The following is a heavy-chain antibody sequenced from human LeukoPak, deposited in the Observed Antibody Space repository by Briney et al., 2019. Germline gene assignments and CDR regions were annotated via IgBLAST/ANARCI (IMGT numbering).Heavy chain of an antibody. J-gene: IGHJ5*02. CDR3: AREEGGSMQLWLESGFDL. Sequence: PGGSLRLSCAASGFTPSRYSTNWVCPAPGEGLEWVSYISSSSSTKYYPDSVKGRFTISRDNAKNSLYLLMNSLGAEDAVVYYCAREEGGSMQLWLESGFDLWGQGTLVTVSS. CDR1: GFTPSRYS. V-gene: IGHV3-48*01. CDR2: ISSSSSTK. D-gene: IGHD5-18*01.